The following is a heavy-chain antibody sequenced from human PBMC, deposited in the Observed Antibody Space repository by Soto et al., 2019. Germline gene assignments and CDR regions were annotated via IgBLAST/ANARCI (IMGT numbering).Heavy chain of an antibody. D-gene: IGHD6-19*01. CDR3: ARDLGRAVAGKGLAFGY. V-gene: IGHV1-18*01. CDR1: GYTFTSYG. CDR2: ISAYNGNT. Sequence: QVQLVQSGAEVKKPGASVKVSCKASGYTFTSYGISWVRQAPGQGLEWMGWISAYNGNTNYAQKLQGRVTMTTDTSTSTAYMELRSLGSDDTAVYYCARDLGRAVAGKGLAFGYWGQGTLVTVSS. J-gene: IGHJ4*02.